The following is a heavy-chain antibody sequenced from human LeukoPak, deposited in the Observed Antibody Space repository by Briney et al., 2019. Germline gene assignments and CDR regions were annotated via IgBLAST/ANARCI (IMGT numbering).Heavy chain of an antibody. CDR3: AREVYKYYYDSSGYSYAFDI. V-gene: IGHV1-69*06. CDR1: GGTFSSYA. J-gene: IGHJ3*02. Sequence: SVKVSCKASGGTFSSYAISWVRQAPGQGLEWMGGIIPIFGTANYAQKFQGRVTITADKSTSTAYMELSSLRSEDTAVYYCAREVYKYYYDSSGYSYAFDIWGQGTMVTVSS. D-gene: IGHD3-22*01. CDR2: IIPIFGTA.